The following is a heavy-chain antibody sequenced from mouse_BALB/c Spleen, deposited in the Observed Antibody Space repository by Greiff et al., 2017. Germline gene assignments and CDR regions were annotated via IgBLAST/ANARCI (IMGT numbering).Heavy chain of an antibody. V-gene: IGHV5-17*02. CDR3: ARTYYAMDY. CDR2: ISSGSSSN. CDR1: GFTFSSFG. Sequence: EVQLMESGGGLVQPGGSRKLSCAASGFTFSSFGMHWVRQAPEKGLEWVAYISSGSSSNYYADTVKGRFTISRDNPKNTPFLQMTSLRSEDTAMYYCARTYYAMDYWGQGTSVTVSS. J-gene: IGHJ4*01.